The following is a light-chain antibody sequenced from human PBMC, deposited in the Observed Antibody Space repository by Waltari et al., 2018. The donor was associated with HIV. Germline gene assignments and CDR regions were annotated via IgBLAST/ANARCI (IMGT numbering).Light chain of an antibody. CDR1: SSNIGAGYD. J-gene: IGLJ2*01. CDR3: WSYAGSSTII. Sequence: QSVLTQPPSVSGAPGQRVTISCTGSSSNIGAGYDVHWYQHLPGTAPKLLIYGNSNRPSGVPDRFSGSKSGTSASLAITGLQAEDEADYCCWSYAGSSTIIFGGGTKLTVL. V-gene: IGLV1-40*01. CDR2: GNS.